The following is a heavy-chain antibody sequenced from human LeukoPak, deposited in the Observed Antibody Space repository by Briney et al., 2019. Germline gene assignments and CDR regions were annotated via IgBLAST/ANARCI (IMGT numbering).Heavy chain of an antibody. Sequence: PSEPVSLTCIVSGGSISDHCWSWIRQPPGKGLDWIGHISYSGRANYNPSLKSRVTISLDTSRNQFSLKLTSVTAADTAVYYCARVFSDSSGDPFDNWGQGTVISV. CDR3: ARVFSDSSGDPFDN. V-gene: IGHV4-59*11. CDR2: ISYSGRA. CDR1: GGSISDHC. J-gene: IGHJ4*02. D-gene: IGHD3-22*01.